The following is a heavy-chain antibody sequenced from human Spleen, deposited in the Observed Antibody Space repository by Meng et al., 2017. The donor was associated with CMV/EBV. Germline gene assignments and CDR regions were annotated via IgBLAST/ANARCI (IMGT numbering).Heavy chain of an antibody. CDR2: ISSSGSSI. V-gene: IGHV3-11*04. CDR3: ARDRSPVTIFGVVISYGMDV. Sequence: GGSLRLSCAASGFTFSDYYMSWIRQAPGKGLEWVSYISSSGSSIYYADSVKGRFTISRDNAKNSLYLQMSSLRAEDTAVYYCARDRSPVTIFGVVISYGMDVWGQGTTVTVSS. D-gene: IGHD3-3*01. J-gene: IGHJ6*02. CDR1: GFTFSDYY.